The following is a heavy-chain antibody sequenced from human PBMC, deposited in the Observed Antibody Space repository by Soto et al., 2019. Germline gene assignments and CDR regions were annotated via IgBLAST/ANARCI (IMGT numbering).Heavy chain of an antibody. V-gene: IGHV1-18*01. CDR3: ARGRYGDY. CDR1: GYTFTSYG. Sequence: QVHLVQSVAEVKKPGASVKVSCKGSGYTFTSYGITWVRQAPGQGLEWMGWISAHNGNTDYAQKLQGRVTVTRDTSTSTAYMELRSLRSDDTAVYYCARGRYGDYWGQGALVTLSS. J-gene: IGHJ4*02. D-gene: IGHD1-1*01. CDR2: ISAHNGNT.